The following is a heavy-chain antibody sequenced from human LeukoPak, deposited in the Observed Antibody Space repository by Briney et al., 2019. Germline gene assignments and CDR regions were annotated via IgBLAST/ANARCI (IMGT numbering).Heavy chain of an antibody. CDR3: AKCGSGGSCYQFDY. CDR1: GITVSNYG. V-gene: IGHV3-23*01. CDR2: ISGSGGST. J-gene: IGHJ4*02. D-gene: IGHD2-15*01. Sequence: RGSLRLSCAVSGITVSNYGMSWVRQAPGKGLEWVSAISGSGGSTYYADSVKGRFTISRDNSKNTLYLQMNSLRAEDTAVYYCAKCGSGGSCYQFDYWGQGTLVTVSS.